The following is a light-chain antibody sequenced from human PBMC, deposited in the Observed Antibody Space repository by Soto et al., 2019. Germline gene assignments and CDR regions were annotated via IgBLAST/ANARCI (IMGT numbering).Light chain of an antibody. CDR3: QARDSSTLV. V-gene: IGLV3-1*01. Sequence: SYELTQPPSVSVSPGQTASISCSGDKLGDKYACWYQQKPGQSPVLVIYQDSKRPSGIPERFSGSNSGNTATLTISGTQATDEADYYCQARDSSTLVFGGGTKLTVL. CDR1: KLGDKY. J-gene: IGLJ2*01. CDR2: QDS.